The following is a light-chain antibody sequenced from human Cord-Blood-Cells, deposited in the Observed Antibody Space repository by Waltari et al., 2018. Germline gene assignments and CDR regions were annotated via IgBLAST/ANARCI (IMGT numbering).Light chain of an antibody. CDR2: LGS. CDR1: PSLLHSNGYNY. V-gene: IGKV2-28*01. J-gene: IGKJ2*03. CDR3: MQALQTPRS. Sequence: DIVMTQSPLSLPVTPGEQASISCRSSPSLLHSNGYNYLDWYLQKPGQSPQLLIYLGSNRASGVPDRFSGSGSGTDFTLKISRVEADDVGFYYCMQALQTPRSFGQGTKLEIK.